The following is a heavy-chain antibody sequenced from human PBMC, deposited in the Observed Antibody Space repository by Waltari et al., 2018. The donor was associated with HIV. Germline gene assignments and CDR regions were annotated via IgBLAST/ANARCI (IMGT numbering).Heavy chain of an antibody. CDR3: ARGYGGNDRGKPGYYYGMDV. CDR1: GGSFSGYY. V-gene: IGHV4-34*01. Sequence: QVQLQQWGAGLLKPSETLSLTCAVYGGSFSGYYWSWIRQPPGKGLEGIGEINHSGSTNDNPALKSRVTISVETSKNQCSLKLSSVTAADTAVYYCARGYGGNDRGKPGYYYGMDVWGQGTTVTVSS. D-gene: IGHD4-17*01. J-gene: IGHJ6*02. CDR2: INHSGST.